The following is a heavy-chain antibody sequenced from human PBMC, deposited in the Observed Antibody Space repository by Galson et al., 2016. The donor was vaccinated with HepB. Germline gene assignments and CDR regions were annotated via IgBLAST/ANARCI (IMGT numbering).Heavy chain of an antibody. D-gene: IGHD6-19*01. Sequence: SLRLSCAASGFTFSNYWMSWVHQAPGKGLEWVANIKQDGSEKYYVDSVKGRFTISRDNAKNSLYLQMTSLRAEDTAVYYCARENSSGWFWDYYYYGMDVWGQGTTVSVSS. CDR2: IKQDGSEK. CDR3: ARENSSGWFWDYYYYGMDV. V-gene: IGHV3-7*03. CDR1: GFTFSNYW. J-gene: IGHJ6*02.